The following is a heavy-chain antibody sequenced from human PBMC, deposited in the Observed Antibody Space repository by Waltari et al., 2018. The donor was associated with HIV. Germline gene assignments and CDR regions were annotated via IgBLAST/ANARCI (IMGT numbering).Heavy chain of an antibody. CDR1: GFTFDKYA. Sequence: EVQLVESGGGLVQPGGSLRLSCAVSGFTFDKYAMHWVRQVPGKGLEWVSGFSLDSDRIDYADSVEGRFTVSRDNAKNSLYLQMNSLRVEDTALYYCGKDLTPGGLDVWGQGTTVIVSS. J-gene: IGHJ6*02. V-gene: IGHV3-9*01. CDR3: GKDLTPGGLDV. CDR2: FSLDSDRI.